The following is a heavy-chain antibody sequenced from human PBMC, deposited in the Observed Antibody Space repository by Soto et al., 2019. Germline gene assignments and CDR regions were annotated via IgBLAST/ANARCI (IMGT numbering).Heavy chain of an antibody. V-gene: IGHV1-69*13. Sequence: GASVKVSCKASGGTFSSYAISWVRQAPGQGLEWMGGIIPIFGTANYAQKFQGRVTITADESTSTDYMELSSLRSEDTAVYYCAREPPPINSGWYIEYYGMDVWGQGTTVTVSS. CDR1: GGTFSSYA. J-gene: IGHJ6*02. D-gene: IGHD6-19*01. CDR2: IIPIFGTA. CDR3: AREPPPINSGWYIEYYGMDV.